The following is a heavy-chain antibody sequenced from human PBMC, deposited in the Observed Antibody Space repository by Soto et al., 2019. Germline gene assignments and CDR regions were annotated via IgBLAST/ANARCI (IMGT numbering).Heavy chain of an antibody. V-gene: IGHV3-30*18. CDR1: GFTFSSYG. CDR2: ISYDGSNK. D-gene: IGHD4-17*01. Sequence: SLRVSCAAYGFTFSSYGMHRVRQAPGKGLEWVAVISYDGSNKYYAYSVKGRFTISRDNSKNTLYLQMNSLRAEDTAVYYCAKDRSTVTTLDYWGQGTLVTVSS. CDR3: AKDRSTVTTLDY. J-gene: IGHJ4*02.